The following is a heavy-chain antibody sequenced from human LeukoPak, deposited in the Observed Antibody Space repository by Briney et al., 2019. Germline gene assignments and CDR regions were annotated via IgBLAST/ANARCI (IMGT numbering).Heavy chain of an antibody. D-gene: IGHD6-13*01. J-gene: IGHJ2*01. CDR2: IRYDGSNK. CDR1: GFTFSSYG. V-gene: IGHV3-30*02. CDR3: ANNPDSSSWQGAYWYFDL. Sequence: GGSLRLSCAASGFTFSSYGMHWVRQAPGKGLEWVAFIRYDGSNKYYADSVKGRFTISRDNSKNTLYLQMNSLRAEDTAVYYRANNPDSSSWQGAYWYFDLWGRGTLVTVSS.